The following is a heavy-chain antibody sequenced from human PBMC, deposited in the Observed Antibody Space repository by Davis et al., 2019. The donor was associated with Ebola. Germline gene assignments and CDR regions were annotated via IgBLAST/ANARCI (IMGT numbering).Heavy chain of an antibody. CDR3: ARKGGMDV. Sequence: GGSLRLSCAASGFTFSSYAMHWVRQAPGKGLEWVSSISISSAFIYYADSVKGRFTISRDNAKNSLYLQMNSLRAEDTAVYYCARKGGMDVWGQGTTVTVSS. J-gene: IGHJ6*02. V-gene: IGHV3-21*01. CDR1: GFTFSSYA. CDR2: ISISSAFI.